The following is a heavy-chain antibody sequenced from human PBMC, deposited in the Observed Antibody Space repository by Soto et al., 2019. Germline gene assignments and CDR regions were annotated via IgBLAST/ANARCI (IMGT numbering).Heavy chain of an antibody. V-gene: IGHV1-18*01. Sequence: AASGKVTCKASGYTFTSYGISWVRQAPGQGLEWMGWISAYNGNTNYAQKLQGRVTMTTDTSTSTAYMELRSLRSDDTAVYYCAREYYAFWSGYAGESNDFDIWGQGTMVTVSS. D-gene: IGHD3-3*01. CDR3: AREYYAFWSGYAGESNDFDI. CDR2: ISAYNGNT. CDR1: GYTFTSYG. J-gene: IGHJ3*02.